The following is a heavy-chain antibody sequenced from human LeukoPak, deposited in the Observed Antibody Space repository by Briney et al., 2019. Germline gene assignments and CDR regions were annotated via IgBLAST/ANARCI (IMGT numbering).Heavy chain of an antibody. CDR2: IYYSGST. Sequence: SETLSLTCGVSGGSISSYYWSWIRQPPGKGLEWIGYIYYSGSTNYNPSLKSRVTISVDTSKNQFSLKLSSVTAADTAVYYCARQEYSSSRGAFGYWGQGTLVTVSS. CDR1: GGSISSYY. D-gene: IGHD6-13*01. J-gene: IGHJ4*02. V-gene: IGHV4-59*08. CDR3: ARQEYSSSRGAFGY.